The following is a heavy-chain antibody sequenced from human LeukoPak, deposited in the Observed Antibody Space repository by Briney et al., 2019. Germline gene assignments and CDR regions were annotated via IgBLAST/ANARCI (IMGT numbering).Heavy chain of an antibody. D-gene: IGHD5-18*01. V-gene: IGHV4-59*01. CDR2: IYYSGST. J-gene: IGHJ4*02. Sequence: PSETLSLACTVSGGSISSYYWSWIRQPPGKGLEWIGHIYYSGSTNYNPSLKSRLTISIDTSKNQFSLRLSSVTAADTAVYYCARGAAGYSYGWGQGTLVTVSS. CDR1: GGSISSYY. CDR3: ARGAAGYSYG.